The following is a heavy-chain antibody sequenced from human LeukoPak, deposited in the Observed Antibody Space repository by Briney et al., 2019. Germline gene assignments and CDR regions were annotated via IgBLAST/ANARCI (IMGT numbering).Heavy chain of an antibody. CDR2: IYYSGST. Sequence: SETLSFTCTVSGGSISSYYWSWIRQPPGKGLEWIGYIYYSGSTNYNPSLKSRVTISVDTSKNQFSLKLSSVTAADTAVYYCARLTYYYDSSGYGLIDYWGQGTLVTVSS. CDR1: GGSISSYY. J-gene: IGHJ4*02. CDR3: ARLTYYYDSSGYGLIDY. D-gene: IGHD3-22*01. V-gene: IGHV4-59*08.